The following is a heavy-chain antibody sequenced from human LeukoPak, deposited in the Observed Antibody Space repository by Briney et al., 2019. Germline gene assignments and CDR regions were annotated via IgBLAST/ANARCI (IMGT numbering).Heavy chain of an antibody. CDR2: ISGSGSST. J-gene: IGHJ6*02. V-gene: IGHV3-23*01. CDR3: AKDRPSNYALDYYYYYGMDV. Sequence: HPGGSLRLSCAASGFTFSSYAMSWVRQAPGKGLEWVAAISGSGSSTYYADSVKGRFTISRDNSKNTLYLQMNSLRAEDTAVYYCAKDRPSNYALDYYYYYGMDVWGQGTTVTVSS. D-gene: IGHD1-7*01. CDR1: GFTFSSYA.